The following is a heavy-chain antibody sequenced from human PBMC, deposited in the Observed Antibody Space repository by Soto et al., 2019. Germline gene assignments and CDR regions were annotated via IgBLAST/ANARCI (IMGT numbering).Heavy chain of an antibody. Sequence: PGGSLILSWAASGFPFSSYGNHWVRPAPGKGLEWVAVITYDGSNKYYADSVKGRFTISRDNSKNTLYLQMNSLRAEDTAVYYCATPIDYYDSSGYYSCPGYWGQGTLVTVSS. CDR3: ATPIDYYDSSGYYSCPGY. V-gene: IGHV3-30*03. D-gene: IGHD3-22*01. CDR1: GFPFSSYG. J-gene: IGHJ4*02. CDR2: ITYDGSNK.